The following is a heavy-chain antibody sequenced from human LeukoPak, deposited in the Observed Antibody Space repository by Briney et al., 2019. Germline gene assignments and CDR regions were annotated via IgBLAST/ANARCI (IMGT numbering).Heavy chain of an antibody. D-gene: IGHD2-15*01. Sequence: PGGSLTLSCAASGFTFSCYSMNWVRQAPGRGLEWVSSINYSGTNMYYADSVKGRFTISRDNAKNSLFLQMNSLRPEDTAVYYCVTSGCSGATCYFYFDYWGQGTLVTVSS. CDR2: INYSGTNM. CDR1: GFTFSCYS. CDR3: VTSGCSGATCYFYFDY. V-gene: IGHV3-21*01. J-gene: IGHJ4*02.